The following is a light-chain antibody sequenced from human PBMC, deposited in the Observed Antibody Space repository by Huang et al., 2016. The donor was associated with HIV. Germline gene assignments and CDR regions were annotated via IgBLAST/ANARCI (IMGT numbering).Light chain of an antibody. J-gene: IGKJ1*01. V-gene: IGKV3-11*01. CDR2: DGS. Sequence: EIVLTQSPATLSLSPGERATLSCRASQSVSSYLAWYQQKPGQAPRLLVYDGSNRATGIPARFSGSGSGTDFTLTISSLEPEDFAVYYCHQRTDWPWTFGQGTKVEIK. CDR3: HQRTDWPWT. CDR1: QSVSSY.